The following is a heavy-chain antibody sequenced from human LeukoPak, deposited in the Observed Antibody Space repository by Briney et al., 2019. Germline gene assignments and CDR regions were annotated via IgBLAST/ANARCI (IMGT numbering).Heavy chain of an antibody. D-gene: IGHD2-21*02. Sequence: SGGSLRLSCAASGFTFSGSTMHWVRQASGKGLEWVGRIRSKDNNYATSYAASLKGRFTISRHDSENTAYLHMNSLKTEDTAMYYCARAKVVTAISLYYFDYWGQGTLVTVSS. CDR2: IRSKDNNYAT. CDR1: GFTFSGST. J-gene: IGHJ4*02. CDR3: ARAKVVTAISLYYFDY. V-gene: IGHV3-73*01.